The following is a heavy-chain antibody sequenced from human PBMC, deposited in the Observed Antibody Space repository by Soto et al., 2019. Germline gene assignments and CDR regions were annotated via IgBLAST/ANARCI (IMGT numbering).Heavy chain of an antibody. Sequence: GGSLRLSCAASGFTFSSYGMHWVRQAPGKGLEWVAVIWYDGSNKYYADSVKGRFTISRDNSKNTLYLQMNSLRAEDTAVYYCARASSSSWSTYYYYYYGMDVWGQGTTVTVSS. V-gene: IGHV3-33*01. J-gene: IGHJ6*02. CDR3: ARASSSSWSTYYYYYYGMDV. CDR1: GFTFSSYG. D-gene: IGHD6-13*01. CDR2: IWYDGSNK.